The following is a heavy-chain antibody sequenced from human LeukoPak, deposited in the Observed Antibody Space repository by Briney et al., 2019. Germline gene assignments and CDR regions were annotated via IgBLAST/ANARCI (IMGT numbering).Heavy chain of an antibody. CDR1: GFTFTSYA. D-gene: IGHD3-10*01. Sequence: GGSLRLPCAASGFTFTSYAMNWVRQAPGKGLEWVSGISAGGSSTYYADSVKGRFTISRDNSKNTLYLQTSSLRAEDTAVYYCAKARGSGSYSYFDLCGRGTLVTVSS. CDR3: AKARGSGSYSYFDL. CDR2: ISAGGSST. V-gene: IGHV3-23*01. J-gene: IGHJ2*01.